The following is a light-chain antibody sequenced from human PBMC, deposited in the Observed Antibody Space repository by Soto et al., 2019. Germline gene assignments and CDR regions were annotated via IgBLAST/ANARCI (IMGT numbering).Light chain of an antibody. CDR1: QTVSSNY. J-gene: IGKJ1*01. V-gene: IGKV3-20*01. Sequence: VMTQSPAPLSLSPGERATLSCRATQTVSSNYLAWYQQKPGQAPRLLIYGASNRATGIPDRFSGSGSGTDFTLTISRLEPEDFAVYYCQQYGSSGTFGQGTKVDIK. CDR3: QQYGSSGT. CDR2: GAS.